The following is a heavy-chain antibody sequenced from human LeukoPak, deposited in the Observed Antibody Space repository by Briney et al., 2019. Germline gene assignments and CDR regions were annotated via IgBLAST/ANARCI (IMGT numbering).Heavy chain of an antibody. D-gene: IGHD3-10*01. J-gene: IGHJ4*02. CDR3: ARSPRVARGGVLDY. CDR1: GDSMRSYY. Sequence: SDTLSLTCTVSGDSMRSYYWSWLRQPPGKGLEWIGYIYYSGNTNYNTSLKSRVTISVDTSKNQFSLKLTSVTAADTAMYYCARSPRVARGGVLDYWGQGALVTVSS. V-gene: IGHV4-59*01. CDR2: IYYSGNT.